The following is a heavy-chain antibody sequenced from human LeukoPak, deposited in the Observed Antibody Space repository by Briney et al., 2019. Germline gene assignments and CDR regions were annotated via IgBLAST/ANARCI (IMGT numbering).Heavy chain of an antibody. D-gene: IGHD1-26*01. CDR2: IYTSGST. V-gene: IGHV4-61*02. CDR1: GGSISSGSYY. J-gene: IGHJ4*02. Sequence: SQTLSVTCTVSGGSISSGSYYWSWIRQPAGKGLEWIGRIYTSGSTNYNPSLKSRVTISVDTSKNQFSLKLSSVTAADTAVYYCARGGYYGSFDYWGQGTLVTVSS. CDR3: ARGGYYGSFDY.